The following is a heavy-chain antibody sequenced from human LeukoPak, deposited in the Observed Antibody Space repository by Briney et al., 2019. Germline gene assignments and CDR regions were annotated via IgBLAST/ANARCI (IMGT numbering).Heavy chain of an antibody. V-gene: IGHV4-39*07. CDR1: GGSISSSSYY. Sequence: SGTLSLTCTVSGGSISSSSYYWGWIRQPPGKGLEWIGSIYYSGSTYYNPSLKSRVTISVDTSKNQFSLKLSSVTAADTAVYYCASIYDLWSGYYHYYYMDVWGKGTTVTVSS. CDR3: ASIYDLWSGYYHYYYMDV. J-gene: IGHJ6*03. D-gene: IGHD3-3*01. CDR2: IYYSGST.